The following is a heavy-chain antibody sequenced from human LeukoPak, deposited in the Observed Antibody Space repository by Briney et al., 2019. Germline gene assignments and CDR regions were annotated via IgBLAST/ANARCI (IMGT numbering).Heavy chain of an antibody. Sequence: GGSLRLSCAASGFTFDDYGMSWVRQAPGKGLEWVSGINWNGGSTGYADSVKGRFTISRDNAKNSLYLQMDSLRAEDTALYYCARIKVFYYMDVWGKGTTVTVPS. D-gene: IGHD5/OR15-5a*01. J-gene: IGHJ6*03. V-gene: IGHV3-20*04. CDR2: INWNGGST. CDR1: GFTFDDYG. CDR3: ARIKVFYYMDV.